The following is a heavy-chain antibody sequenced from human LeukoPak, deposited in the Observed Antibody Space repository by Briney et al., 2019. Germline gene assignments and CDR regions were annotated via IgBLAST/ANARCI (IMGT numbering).Heavy chain of an antibody. Sequence: ASVTVSCKSSGYTFTSYGINWVRQAPGQGLEWMGWISAYNGNTNYAQKLQGRVTMTTDTSTSTAYMELRSLRSDDTAVYYCARETDDSSGNYYNWFYPWGQGTLVTVSA. V-gene: IGHV1-18*01. CDR1: GYTFTSYG. D-gene: IGHD3-22*01. CDR2: ISAYNGNT. CDR3: ARETDDSSGNYYNWFYP. J-gene: IGHJ5*02.